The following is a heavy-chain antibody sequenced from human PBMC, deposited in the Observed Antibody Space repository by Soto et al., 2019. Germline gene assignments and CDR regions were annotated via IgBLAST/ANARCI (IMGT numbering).Heavy chain of an antibody. J-gene: IGHJ5*02. Sequence: GGSLRLSCAASGFTFSSYAMSWVRQAPGKGLEWVSAISGSGGSTYYADSVKGRFTISRDNSKNTLYLQMNSLRAEDTAVYYCAKGGQVQREGLWGVANWFDPWGQGTLVTVSS. D-gene: IGHD3-3*01. CDR1: GFTFSSYA. CDR3: AKGGQVQREGLWGVANWFDP. V-gene: IGHV3-23*01. CDR2: ISGSGGST.